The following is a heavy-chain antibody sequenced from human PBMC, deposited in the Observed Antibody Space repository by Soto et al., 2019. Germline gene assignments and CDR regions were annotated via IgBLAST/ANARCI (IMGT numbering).Heavy chain of an antibody. V-gene: IGHV4-61*08. CDR2: VYFTGTT. D-gene: IGHD2-8*01. Sequence: PSETLSLTCTVSGGSVSNGVYYWSWIRQRPGKGLEWIGNVYFTGTTIYNPSLKSRVTMSVGTYKDQFFLKLTSVTAADTPVYYCARYCNNEDCRHLSYIDYCGLGPLVTVYS. CDR3: ARYCNNEDCRHLSYIDY. J-gene: IGHJ4*02. CDR1: GGSVSNGVYY.